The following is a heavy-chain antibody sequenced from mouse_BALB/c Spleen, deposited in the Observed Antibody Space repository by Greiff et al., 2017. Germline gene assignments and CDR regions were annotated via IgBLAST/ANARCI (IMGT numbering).Heavy chain of an antibody. D-gene: IGHD2-4*01. J-gene: IGHJ2*01. Sequence: QVQLKESGPELVKPGASVKISCKASGYAFSSSWMNWVKQRPGQGLEWIGRIYPGDGDTNYNGKFKGKATLTADKSSSTAYMQLSSLTSVDSAVYFCARDQGLPYYFDYWGQGTTLTVSS. V-gene: IGHV1-82*01. CDR3: ARDQGLPYYFDY. CDR2: IYPGDGDT. CDR1: GYAFSSSW.